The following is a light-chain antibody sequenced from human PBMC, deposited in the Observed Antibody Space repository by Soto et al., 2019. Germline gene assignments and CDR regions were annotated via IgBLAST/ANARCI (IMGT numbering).Light chain of an antibody. V-gene: IGLV1-47*01. J-gene: IGLJ2*01. Sequence: QSVLTQPPSASGTPGQRVTISCSGSSSNVGSNSIDWYQQLPGTAPKLLIYRDNHRPSGVPDRFSGSNSGTSASLATSGLRPADEEDYYYGASYDSRSGVVFGGGTKLTVL. CDR3: GASYDSRSGVV. CDR2: RDN. CDR1: SSNVGSNS.